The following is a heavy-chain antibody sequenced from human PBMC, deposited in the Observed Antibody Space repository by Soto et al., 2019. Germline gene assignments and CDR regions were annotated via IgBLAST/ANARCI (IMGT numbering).Heavy chain of an antibody. CDR1: GYTFTDYY. J-gene: IGHJ4*02. CDR3: ARSVSFITPRPDY. D-gene: IGHD6-6*01. CDR2: INPNNGDT. V-gene: IGHV1-2*02. Sequence: ASVKVSCKASGYTFTDYYMHWLRQAPGQGLECMGWINPNNGDTNYAQKFQGRVTMTRDTSIGTAYLEVSRLRSDDTAVYYCARSVSFITPRPDYWGQGTLVTVSS.